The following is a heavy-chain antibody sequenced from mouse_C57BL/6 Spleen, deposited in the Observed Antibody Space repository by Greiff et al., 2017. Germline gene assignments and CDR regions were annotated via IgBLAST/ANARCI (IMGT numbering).Heavy chain of an antibody. Sequence: VQLQQSGPELVKPGASVKISCKASGYTFTDYNMDWVKQSHGKSLEWIGDINPNNGGTIYNQKFKGKATLTVDKSSSTAYMKLRSLTSEDAAVYDCERGGLRLDMDYWGQGTSVTVSS. CDR1: GYTFTDYN. V-gene: IGHV1-18*01. CDR2: INPNNGGT. D-gene: IGHD2-2*01. CDR3: ERGGLRLDMDY. J-gene: IGHJ4*01.